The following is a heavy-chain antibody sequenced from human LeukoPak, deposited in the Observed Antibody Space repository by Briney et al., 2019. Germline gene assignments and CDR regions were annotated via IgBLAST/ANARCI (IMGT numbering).Heavy chain of an antibody. D-gene: IGHD4-17*01. V-gene: IGHV1-18*01. CDR1: GYTLTSYG. CDR3: AREAYGDK. Sequence: ASVKVSCEASGYTLTSYGINWMRQAPGQGLEWMGWISTQSGNTNYAQKVQGRLTLTTDRSTNTAYMELRSLRSDDTAVYYCAREAYGDKWGQGTMVTVSS. J-gene: IGHJ4*02. CDR2: ISTQSGNT.